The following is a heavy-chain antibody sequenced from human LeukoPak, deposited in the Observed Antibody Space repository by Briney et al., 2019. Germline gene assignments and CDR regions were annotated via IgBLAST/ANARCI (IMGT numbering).Heavy chain of an antibody. Sequence: SVKVSCKASGGTFSSYAISWVRQAPGQGLEWMGGIIPIFGTANYAQKFQGRVTITADESTSTAYMELSSLRSEDTAVYYCARDLNYGSPGPKRGNWFDPWGQGTLVTVSS. CDR3: ARDLNYGSPGPKRGNWFDP. CDR2: IIPIFGTA. D-gene: IGHD3-10*01. V-gene: IGHV1-69*13. J-gene: IGHJ5*02. CDR1: GGTFSSYA.